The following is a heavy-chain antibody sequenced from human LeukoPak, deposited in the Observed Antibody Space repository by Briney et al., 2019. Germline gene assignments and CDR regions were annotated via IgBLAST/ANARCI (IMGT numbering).Heavy chain of an antibody. CDR1: GHTFTKYY. CDR2: IHPGSGDT. J-gene: IGHJ3*02. CDR3: ARDREGVDAFDI. D-gene: IGHD3-10*01. Sequence: ASVKVSCKASGHTFTKYYMHWVRQAPGQGLEWMGWIHPGSGDTNYAQKFQGRVTVTRDTSITTAYMELSRLRSDDTAVYYCARDREGVDAFDIWGQGTMVTVSS. V-gene: IGHV1-2*02.